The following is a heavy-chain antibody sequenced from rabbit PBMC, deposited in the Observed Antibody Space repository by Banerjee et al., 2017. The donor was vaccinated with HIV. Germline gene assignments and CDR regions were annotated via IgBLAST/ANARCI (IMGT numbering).Heavy chain of an antibody. J-gene: IGHJ4*01. D-gene: IGHD8-1*01. V-gene: IGHV1S45*01. Sequence: QEQLVESGGGLVQPEGSLTLTCKASGIDASLSYWICWVRQAPGKGLEWIACIVTGSSGSTYYASWAKGRFTISKTSSTTVTLQMTSLTAADTATYFCARTYSSYISAFNLWGPGTLVTVS. CDR2: IVTGSSGST. CDR3: ARTYSSYISAFNL. CDR1: GIDASLSYW.